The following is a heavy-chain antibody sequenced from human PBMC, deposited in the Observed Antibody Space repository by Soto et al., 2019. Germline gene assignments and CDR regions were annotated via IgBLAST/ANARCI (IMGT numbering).Heavy chain of an antibody. Sequence: QVQLVESGGGVVQPGRSLRLSCAASGFTFSSYGMHWVRQAPGKGLEWVAVIWYDGSNKYYADSVKGRFTISRDNSKNTLYLQMNSLRAEDTAVYYCARGSQDIVVVVAARDWYFDLWGRGTLVTVSS. V-gene: IGHV3-33*01. CDR2: IWYDGSNK. D-gene: IGHD2-15*01. CDR3: ARGSQDIVVVVAARDWYFDL. CDR1: GFTFSSYG. J-gene: IGHJ2*01.